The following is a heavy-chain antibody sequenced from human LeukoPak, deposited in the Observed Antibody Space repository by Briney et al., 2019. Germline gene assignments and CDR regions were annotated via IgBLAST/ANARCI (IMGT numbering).Heavy chain of an antibody. Sequence: SETLSLTCAVYGGSFSGYYWSWIRQPPGKGLEWIGEINHSGSTYYNPSLKSRVTMSVDTSKNQFSLKLSSVTAADTAVYYCARDLLNEGNHLDYWGQGTLVTVSS. D-gene: IGHD4-23*01. CDR2: INHSGST. J-gene: IGHJ4*02. CDR3: ARDLLNEGNHLDY. V-gene: IGHV4-34*01. CDR1: GGSFSGYY.